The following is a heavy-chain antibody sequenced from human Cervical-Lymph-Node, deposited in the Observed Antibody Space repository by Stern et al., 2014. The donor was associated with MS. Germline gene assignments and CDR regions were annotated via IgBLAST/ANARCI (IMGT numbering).Heavy chain of an antibody. V-gene: IGHV4-31*03. Sequence: QESGPGLVKPSQTLSLTCTVSGGSISSDNYYWTWIRQHPGKGLEWIGHIYYSGTTYYNPSLKSRVSITVDTSKNLFSLRLSSVTAADTAVYYCARDHFTTSLDVWGHGTTVTVS. D-gene: IGHD2-2*01. J-gene: IGHJ6*02. CDR2: IYYSGTT. CDR1: GGSISSDNYY. CDR3: ARDHFTTSLDV.